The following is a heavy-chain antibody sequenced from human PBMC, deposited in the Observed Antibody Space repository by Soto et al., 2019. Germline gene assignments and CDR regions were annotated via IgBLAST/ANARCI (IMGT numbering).Heavy chain of an antibody. CDR1: GGSISSYY. J-gene: IGHJ4*02. Sequence: QVQLQESGPGLVKPSETLSLTCTVSGGSISSYYWSWIRQPPGKGLEWIGYIYYSGSTNYNPSLKSRVTISVDTSKNQFSLKLSSVTAADTAVYYCARVGYGDYGPFDYWGQGTLVTVSS. D-gene: IGHD4-17*01. CDR2: IYYSGST. CDR3: ARVGYGDYGPFDY. V-gene: IGHV4-59*01.